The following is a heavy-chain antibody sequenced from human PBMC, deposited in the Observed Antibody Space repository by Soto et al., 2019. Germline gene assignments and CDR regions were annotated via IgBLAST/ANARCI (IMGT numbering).Heavy chain of an antibody. D-gene: IGHD3-22*01. Sequence: PSETLSLTCTVSGGSISSGGYYWSWIRQHPGRGLEWIGYIYYSGSTYYNPSLKSRVTISVDTSKNQFSLKLSSVTAADTAVYYCARSYYYDSSGYFDYWGQGTLVTVSS. V-gene: IGHV4-31*03. CDR3: ARSYYYDSSGYFDY. J-gene: IGHJ4*02. CDR1: GGSISSGGYY. CDR2: IYYSGST.